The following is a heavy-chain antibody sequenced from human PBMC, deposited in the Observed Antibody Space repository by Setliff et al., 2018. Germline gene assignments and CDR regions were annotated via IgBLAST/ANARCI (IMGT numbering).Heavy chain of an antibody. Sequence: GGSLRLSCAASGFTSTMYGIHWVRQAPGKGLEWVAYIRHDGSNENYADSVKGRFTVSRDNSRNTLFLQMNSLRPEDTAVYSCAKDTHYYSSSGYYCFDSWGPGTLVTVSS. V-gene: IGHV3-30*02. CDR3: AKDTHYYSSSGYYCFDS. CDR1: GFTSTMYG. CDR2: IRHDGSNE. J-gene: IGHJ4*02. D-gene: IGHD3-22*01.